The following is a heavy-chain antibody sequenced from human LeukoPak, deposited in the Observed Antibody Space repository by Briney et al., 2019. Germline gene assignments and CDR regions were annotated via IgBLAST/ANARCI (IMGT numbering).Heavy chain of an antibody. CDR1: GFTVSSNY. CDR3: ARLHSGSYLDY. D-gene: IGHD1-26*01. V-gene: IGHV3-66*04. CDR2: IYSGGYT. J-gene: IGHJ4*02. Sequence: PGVSLRLSCAASGFTVSSNYMSWVRQAPGKGLEWLSVIYSGGYTYYADSVKGRFTISRDNSKNTLYLQMTSLRAEDTAVYYCARLHSGSYLDYWGQGTLVTVSS.